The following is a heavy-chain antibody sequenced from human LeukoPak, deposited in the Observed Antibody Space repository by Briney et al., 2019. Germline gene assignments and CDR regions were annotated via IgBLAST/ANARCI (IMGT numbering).Heavy chain of an antibody. D-gene: IGHD4-17*01. J-gene: IGHJ5*02. CDR1: GFIVSRNY. Sequence: GGSLRLSCAASGFIVSRNYVSWVRQAPGKGLEWLSVIHSGGSTFYADSVKGRFTISRDNSNNTLYLQMNSLRAEDTAVYYCALHINGDYESRFDPWGQGTLVTVSS. CDR2: IHSGGST. CDR3: ALHINGDYESRFDP. V-gene: IGHV3-53*01.